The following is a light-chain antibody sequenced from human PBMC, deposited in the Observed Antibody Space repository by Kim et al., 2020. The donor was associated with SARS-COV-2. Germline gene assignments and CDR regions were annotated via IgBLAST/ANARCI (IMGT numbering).Light chain of an antibody. Sequence: LSPGERATLSCRVSQSVSSTYVAWYQQKPGQTPSLLIYGASSRATGIPDRFSGSGSGTDVTLTISRLEPEDFAVYYCQQYGRSPSFGQGTRLEIK. CDR2: GAS. J-gene: IGKJ5*01. V-gene: IGKV3-20*01. CDR3: QQYGRSPS. CDR1: QSVSSTY.